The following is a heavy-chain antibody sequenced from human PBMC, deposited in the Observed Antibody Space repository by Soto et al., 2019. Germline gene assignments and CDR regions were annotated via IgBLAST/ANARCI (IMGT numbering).Heavy chain of an antibody. CDR3: AKSGSSWYYFDY. CDR1: GFTFSTYA. V-gene: IGHV3-23*01. J-gene: IGHJ4*02. CDR2: ISGSGGTT. Sequence: GGSLRLSCAASGFTFSTYAMSWVRQAPGKGLEWVSAISGSGGTTYYADSVKGRFTISRDNSKNTLYLQMNSLRAEDTAVYYCAKSGSSWYYFDYWGQGTLVTVSS. D-gene: IGHD6-13*01.